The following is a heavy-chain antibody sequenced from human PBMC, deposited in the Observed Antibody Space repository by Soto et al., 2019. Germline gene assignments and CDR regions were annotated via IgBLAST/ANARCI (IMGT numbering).Heavy chain of an antibody. CDR1: GFTFTSYA. J-gene: IGHJ4*02. CDR2: TPGSGGSS. D-gene: IGHD6-19*01. V-gene: IGHV3-23*01. Sequence: GGCLRLYCSASGFTFTSYAMNWVRQAPGKGLEWVASTPGSGGSSYYADSVKGRFTISRDNSKNTLYLDLNSLKAEDTAMYYCARGGSTGWFYFDFWGQGT. CDR3: ARGGSTGWFYFDF.